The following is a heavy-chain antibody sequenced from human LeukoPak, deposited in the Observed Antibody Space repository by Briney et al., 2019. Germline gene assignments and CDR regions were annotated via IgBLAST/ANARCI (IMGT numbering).Heavy chain of an antibody. Sequence: GGSLRLSCAASGFTFDDYTMHWVRQAPGKGLEWVSLISWDGGSTYYADSVKGRFTISRDNSKNTLYLQMNSLRAEDTAVYYCASRKYSSSWSLHYYYGMDVWGQGTTVTVSS. CDR2: ISWDGGST. V-gene: IGHV3-43*01. J-gene: IGHJ6*02. D-gene: IGHD6-13*01. CDR3: ASRKYSSSWSLHYYYGMDV. CDR1: GFTFDDYT.